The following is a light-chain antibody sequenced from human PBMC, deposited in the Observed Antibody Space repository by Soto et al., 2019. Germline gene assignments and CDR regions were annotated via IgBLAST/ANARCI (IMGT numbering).Light chain of an antibody. J-gene: IGKJ1*01. Sequence: EVEVTQSPATLSLAPGEGVTISGRASERVSPRLPWYQQKAREAPTLLIYGAPTRATGIPARCSGSESGTEFTLTISGLQSEDFAVYYCQQYSIWRTFGQGTKVDIK. CDR3: QQYSIWRT. CDR1: ERVSPR. V-gene: IGKV3-15*01. CDR2: GAP.